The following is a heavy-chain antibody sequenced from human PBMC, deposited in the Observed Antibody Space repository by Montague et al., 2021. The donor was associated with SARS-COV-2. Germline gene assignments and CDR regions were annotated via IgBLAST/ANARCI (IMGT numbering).Heavy chain of an antibody. CDR1: GFSLSTSGMC. D-gene: IGHD6-13*01. V-gene: IGHV2-70*11. J-gene: IGHJ4*02. Sequence: PALVKPTQTLTLTCTFSGFSLSTSGMCVSWIRQPPGKALEWLARXDWDDDKYYSTPLKTRLTISKDTSKNQVVLTMTNMDPVDTATYYCARIFDSSWPTFDYWGQGTLVTVSS. CDR3: ARIFDSSWPTFDY. CDR2: XDWDDDK.